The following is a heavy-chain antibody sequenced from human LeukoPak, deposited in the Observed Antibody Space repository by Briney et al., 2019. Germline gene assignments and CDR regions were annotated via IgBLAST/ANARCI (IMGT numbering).Heavy chain of an antibody. CDR2: IRYDGSNK. J-gene: IGHJ4*02. CDR1: GFTFSSYG. V-gene: IGHV3-30*02. CDR3: AKGLYYYDSSGYDTFDY. D-gene: IGHD3-22*01. Sequence: GGSLRLSCAASGFTFSSYGMHWVRQAPGKGLEWVAFIRYDGSNKYYADSVKGRFTISRDNSKNTLYLQMNSLRAEDTAVYYCAKGLYYYDSSGYDTFDYWGQGTLVTVSS.